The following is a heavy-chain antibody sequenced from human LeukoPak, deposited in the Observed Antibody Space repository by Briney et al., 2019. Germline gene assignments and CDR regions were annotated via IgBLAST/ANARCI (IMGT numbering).Heavy chain of an antibody. Sequence: SETLSLTCTVSGGSISSYYWSWIRQPAGKGLEWIGRIYRSGSTNYNPSLKSRVTISGDTSKNQFSLRLSSVTAADTAVYYCARASYSYDINGWVPFDYWGQGTLVTVSS. D-gene: IGHD3-22*01. CDR2: IYRSGST. V-gene: IGHV4-4*07. CDR3: ARASYSYDINGWVPFDY. CDR1: GGSISSYY. J-gene: IGHJ4*02.